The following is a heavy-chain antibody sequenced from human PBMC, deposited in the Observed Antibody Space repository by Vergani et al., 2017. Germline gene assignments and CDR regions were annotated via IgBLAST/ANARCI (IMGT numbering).Heavy chain of an antibody. CDR1: GFTFSSYA. D-gene: IGHD2-2*01. V-gene: IGHV3-23*01. J-gene: IGHJ6*03. Sequence: EVQLLESGGGLVQPGGSLRLSCAASGFTFSSYAMRWVRQAPGKGLEWVSAISGSGGRTYYADSVKGRFTISRDNSKNTLYLQMNSLRAEDTAVYYCVACSSTSCYAPMDVWGKGTTVTVSS. CDR2: ISGSGGRT. CDR3: VACSSTSCYAPMDV.